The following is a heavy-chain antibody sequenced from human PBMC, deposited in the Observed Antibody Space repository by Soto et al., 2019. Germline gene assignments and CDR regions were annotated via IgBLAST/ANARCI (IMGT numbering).Heavy chain of an antibody. CDR1: GYTFTSYD. D-gene: IGHD3-10*01. CDR3: ARGRIGGMVRGDYYYYMDV. Sequence: ASVKVSCKASGYTFTSYDINWVRQATGQGLEWMGWMNPNSGNTGYAQKFQGRVTMTRNTSISTAYMELSSLRSEDTAVYYCARGRIGGMVRGDYYYYMDVWGKGTTVTVSS. CDR2: MNPNSGNT. J-gene: IGHJ6*03. V-gene: IGHV1-8*01.